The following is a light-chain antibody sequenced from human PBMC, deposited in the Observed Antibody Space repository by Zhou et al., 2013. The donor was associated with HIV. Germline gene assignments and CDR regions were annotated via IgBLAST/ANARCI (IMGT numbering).Light chain of an antibody. V-gene: IGKV1-12*01. CDR2: AAS. Sequence: DIQMTQSPSSVSASVGDRVTITCRASQDINTWLAWYQQKPGKAPKLLIYAASTLQSGVPSRFSGSGSGTDFTLSISSLQPEDFATYYCQQANSFPWTFGQGTKVEIK. CDR3: QQANSFPWT. J-gene: IGKJ1*01. CDR1: QDINTW.